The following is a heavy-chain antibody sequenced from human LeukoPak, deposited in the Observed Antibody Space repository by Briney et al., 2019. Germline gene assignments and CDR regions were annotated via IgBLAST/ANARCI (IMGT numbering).Heavy chain of an antibody. D-gene: IGHD5-12*01. V-gene: IGHV3-23*01. CDR2: ISASGLST. J-gene: IGHJ4*02. CDR1: GFTFSNYA. Sequence: GGSLTLSCVASGFTFSNYAMSWVRQAPGKGLEYVSPISASGLSTYYTDSVRGRFTNSRDNAKNSLYLQMNSLRAEDTAFYYCAINGGGDSGYGNFDYWGQGTLVTVSS. CDR3: AINGGGDSGYGNFDY.